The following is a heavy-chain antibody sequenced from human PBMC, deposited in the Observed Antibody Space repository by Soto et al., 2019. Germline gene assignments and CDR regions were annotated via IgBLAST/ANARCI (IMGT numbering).Heavy chain of an antibody. Sequence: QITLKESGPTLVKPPETPTLTCTFSGFSLTTLGEAVGWIRQPPGKALEWLALIYWDDDDHYSPSLESRLAITKDDSKNPVVLTLTNMDPVDTATSYCVNTHLVRRASDWGQGTLVTFPA. CDR3: VNTHLVRRASD. V-gene: IGHV2-5*02. J-gene: IGHJ4*02. CDR1: GFSLTTLGEA. CDR2: IYWDDDD.